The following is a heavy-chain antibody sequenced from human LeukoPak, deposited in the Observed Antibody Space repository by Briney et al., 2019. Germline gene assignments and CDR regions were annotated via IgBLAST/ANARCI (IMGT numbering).Heavy chain of an antibody. CDR1: GFPLSSHA. V-gene: IGHV3-11*04. CDR2: IGRSGTTI. D-gene: IGHD3-9*01. Sequence: GGSLRLSCAASGFPLSSHAMSWIRQAPGKGLEWVSYIGRSGTTIHYADSVKGRFTSSWDNAKKSLYLQMNSLRAEDTAVYYCARSGKIYFDWLLDYWGQGTLVTVSS. J-gene: IGHJ4*02. CDR3: ARSGKIYFDWLLDY.